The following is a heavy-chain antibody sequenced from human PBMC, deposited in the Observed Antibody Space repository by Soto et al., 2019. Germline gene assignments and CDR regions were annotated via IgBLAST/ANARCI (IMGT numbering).Heavy chain of an antibody. D-gene: IGHD3-10*01. CDR1: GFTFSTYA. V-gene: IGHV3-23*01. CDR3: AKPLYYYGSGRAYFDY. CDR2: INGGGYGT. J-gene: IGHJ4*02. Sequence: GGSLRLSCAASGFTFSTYAMSWVRQAPGKGLEWVSVINGGGYGTHYADSVKGRFTISRDNSKNTLYLQMNSLRAEDTAVYDCAKPLYYYGSGRAYFDYWGQGTLVTVSS.